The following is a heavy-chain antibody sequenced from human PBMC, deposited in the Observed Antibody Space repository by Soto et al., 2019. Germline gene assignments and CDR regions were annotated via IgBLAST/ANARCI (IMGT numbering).Heavy chain of an antibody. CDR1: GDSISTVDYF. J-gene: IGHJ5*01. V-gene: IGHV4-30-4*01. Sequence: SETLSLTCSVSGDSISTVDYFWAWIRQPPGQALEYIGYIYKSATTYYNPSFEGRVAISLDTSKSHFSLSVTSVTAADTAVYFCARGRYCLTGRCFPNWFDSWGQGTLVTVSS. D-gene: IGHD2-15*01. CDR3: ARGRYCLTGRCFPNWFDS. CDR2: IYKSATT.